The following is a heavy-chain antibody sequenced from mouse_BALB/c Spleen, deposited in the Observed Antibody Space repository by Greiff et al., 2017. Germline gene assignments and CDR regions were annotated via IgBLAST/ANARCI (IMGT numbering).Heavy chain of an antibody. CDR2: IYPGDGDT. D-gene: IGHD2-1*01. V-gene: IGHV1-80*01. CDR1: GYAFSSYW. J-gene: IGHJ2*01. Sequence: VQLQQSGAELVRPGSSVKISCKASGYAFSSYWMNWVKQRPGQGLEWIGQIYPGDGDTNYNGKFKGKATLTADKSSSTAYMQLSSLTSEDSAVYFCARGRDGNYVFDYWGQGTTLTVSS. CDR3: ARGRDGNYVFDY.